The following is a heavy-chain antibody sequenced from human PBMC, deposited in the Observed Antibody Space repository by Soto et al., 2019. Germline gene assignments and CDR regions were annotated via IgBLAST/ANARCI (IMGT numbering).Heavy chain of an antibody. CDR1: GFSLSTSGMR. Sequence: AGPTLVNPTQTLTLTCTFSGFSLSTSGMRVSWIRQPPGKALEWLARIDWDDDKFYNTSLKTRLTISKDSSKNQVVLTMTNMDPVDTATYYCARMFHCSGGTCPFDYWGQGALVTVSS. CDR3: ARMFHCSGGTCPFDY. D-gene: IGHD2-15*01. V-gene: IGHV2-70*04. CDR2: IDWDDDK. J-gene: IGHJ4*02.